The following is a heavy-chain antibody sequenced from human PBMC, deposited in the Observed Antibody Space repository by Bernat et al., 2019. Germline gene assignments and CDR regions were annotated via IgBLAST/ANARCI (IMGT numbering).Heavy chain of an antibody. V-gene: IGHV3-30-3*01. CDR1: GFTFSSYA. J-gene: IGHJ4*02. CDR3: ARTAKSSSWYVLDY. CDR2: ISYDGSNK. D-gene: IGHD6-13*01. Sequence: QVQLVESGGGVVQPGRSLRLPCAASGFTFSSYAMHWVRQAPGKGLEWVAVISYDGSNKYYADSVKGRFTISRDNSKNTLYLQMNSLRAEDTAVYYCARTAKSSSWYVLDYWGQGTLVTVSS.